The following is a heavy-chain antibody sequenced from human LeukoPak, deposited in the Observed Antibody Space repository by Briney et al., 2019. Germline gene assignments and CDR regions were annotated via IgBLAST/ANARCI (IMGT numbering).Heavy chain of an antibody. CDR2: IYYSGST. D-gene: IGHD3-3*01. J-gene: IGHJ4*02. V-gene: IGHV4-59*08. CDR3: ARGPNYDFWSGYSDEYYFDY. Sequence: SETLSLTCTVSGGSISNYYWSWIRQPPGKGLEWIGSIYYSGSTYYNPSLKSRVTISVDTSKNQFSLKLSSVTAADTAVYYCARGPNYDFWSGYSDEYYFDYWGQGTLVTVSS. CDR1: GGSISNYY.